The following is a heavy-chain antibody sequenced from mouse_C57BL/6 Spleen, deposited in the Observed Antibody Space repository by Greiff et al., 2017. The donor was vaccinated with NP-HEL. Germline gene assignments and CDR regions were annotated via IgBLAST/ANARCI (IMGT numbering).Heavy chain of an antibody. Sequence: QVHVKQSGAELVKPGASVKISCKASGYAFSSYWMNWVKQRPGKGLEWIGQIYPGDGDTNYNGKFKGKATLTADKSSSTAYMQLSSLTSEDSAVYFCAYYDYDGGNARDYWGKGTSVTVSS. CDR1: GYAFSSYW. D-gene: IGHD2-4*01. CDR2: IYPGDGDT. V-gene: IGHV1-80*01. J-gene: IGHJ4*01. CDR3: AYYDYDGGNARDY.